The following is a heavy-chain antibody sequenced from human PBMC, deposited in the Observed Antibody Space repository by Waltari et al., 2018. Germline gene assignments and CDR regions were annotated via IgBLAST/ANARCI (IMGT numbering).Heavy chain of an antibody. CDR1: GYTFTGYY. D-gene: IGHD3-16*01. Sequence: QVQLVQSGAEMKKPGASVTVSCPASGYTFTGYYIHWVRQAPGQGLEGMGRINPNSGGTNYAQKFQGRVTMTRDTSIRTAYMELSRLESDDTAGYYCATNGGDGLDVWGQGTTVTVS. CDR2: INPNSGGT. J-gene: IGHJ6*02. CDR3: ATNGGDGLDV. V-gene: IGHV1-2*06.